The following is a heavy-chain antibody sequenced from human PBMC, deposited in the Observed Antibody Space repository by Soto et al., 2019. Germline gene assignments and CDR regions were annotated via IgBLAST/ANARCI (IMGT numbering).Heavy chain of an antibody. V-gene: IGHV6-1*01. J-gene: IGHJ6*02. CDR1: GGSVASSSSA. Sequence: SLTCDISGGSVASSSSALNWIRQSPSRGLEWLGRTYYRSKWIHEYTVSMESRITINPDTTKNQFSLHIYSVTPEDMAVYYCAAVVWFRGMDVSGQGTPVTVSS. D-gene: IGHD3-16*01. CDR2: TYYRSKWIH. CDR3: AAVVWFRGMDV.